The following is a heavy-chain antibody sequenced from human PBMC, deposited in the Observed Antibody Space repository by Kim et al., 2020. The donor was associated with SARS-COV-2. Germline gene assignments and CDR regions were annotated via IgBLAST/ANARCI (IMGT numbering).Heavy chain of an antibody. CDR2: IDPSDSYT. D-gene: IGHD2-2*01. V-gene: IGHV5-10-1*01. J-gene: IGHJ6*02. Sequence: GESLKISCKGSGYSFTSYWISWVRQMPGKGLEWMGRIDPSDSYTNYSPSFQGHVTISADKSISTAYLQWSSLKASDTAMYYCARRRYCSSTSCYTKPYYYYGMDVWGQGTTVTVSS. CDR1: GYSFTSYW. CDR3: ARRRYCSSTSCYTKPYYYYGMDV.